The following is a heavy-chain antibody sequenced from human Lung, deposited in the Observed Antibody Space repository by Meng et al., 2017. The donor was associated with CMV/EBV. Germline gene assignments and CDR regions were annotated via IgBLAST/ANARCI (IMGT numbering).Heavy chain of an antibody. CDR3: ASALVRTVTTYYYYPYGLDV. CDR2: IIPMIDKA. CDR1: GGTFSKYA. D-gene: IGHD3-10*01. V-gene: IGHV1-69*10. Sequence: SXXVSXKASGGTFSKYAFSWVRQAPGQGLEWMGGIIPMIDKAHYAQKFQGVVTITADKSTSTAYMELSSLKSDDTAVYYCASALVRTVTTYYYYPYGLDVXGQGXTVTVSS. J-gene: IGHJ6*02.